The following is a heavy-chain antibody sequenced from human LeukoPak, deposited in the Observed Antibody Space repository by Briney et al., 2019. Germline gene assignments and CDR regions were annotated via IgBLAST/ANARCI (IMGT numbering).Heavy chain of an antibody. V-gene: IGHV3-7*03. CDR2: IKQDGTEK. D-gene: IGHD5-18*01. CDR3: AKDQVTDY. CDR1: GFTFTTYW. J-gene: IGHJ4*02. Sequence: GESLRLSCAASGFTFTTYWMSWVRQAPGKGLEWVANIKQDGTEKYYVDSVKGRFTISRDNAKNTLYLQMNSLRAEDTAVYYCAKDQVTDYWGQGTLVTVSS.